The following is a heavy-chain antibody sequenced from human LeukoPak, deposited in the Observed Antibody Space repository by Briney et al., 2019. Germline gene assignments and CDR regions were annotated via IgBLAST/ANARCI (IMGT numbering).Heavy chain of an antibody. D-gene: IGHD6-13*01. V-gene: IGHV3-66*01. CDR1: KFTLSAYS. J-gene: IGHJ4*01. CDR2: IYSGGST. Sequence: GGSLRLSCAASKFTLSAYSMNWVRQAPGKGLEWVSIIYSGGSTYYADSVKGRFTISRDSSNNTLFLQMSNLRADDSGLYYCATDVRSSPLGFWGHGTLVTVSS. CDR3: ATDVRSSPLGF.